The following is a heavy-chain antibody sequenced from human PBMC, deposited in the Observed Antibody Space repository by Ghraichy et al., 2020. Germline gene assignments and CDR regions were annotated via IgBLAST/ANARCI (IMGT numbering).Heavy chain of an antibody. CDR1: GGSISSGGYS. CDR3: AREGVVTGAFDI. V-gene: IGHV4-30-2*01. D-gene: IGHD2-21*02. J-gene: IGHJ3*02. Sequence: SETLSLTCAVSGGSISSGGYSWSWIRQPPGKGLEWIGYIYHSGSTYYNPSLKSRVTISVDRSKNQFSLKLSSVTAADTAVYYCAREGVVTGAFDIWGQGTMVTVSS. CDR2: IYHSGST.